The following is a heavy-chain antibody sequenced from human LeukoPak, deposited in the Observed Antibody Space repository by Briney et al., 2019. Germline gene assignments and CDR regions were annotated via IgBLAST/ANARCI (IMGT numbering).Heavy chain of an antibody. CDR2: INTDGSTT. CDR1: GFTFSSYW. Sequence: PGGSLRLSCAASGFTFSSYWMHWVRQAPGKGLVWVSRINTDGSTTSYADSVRGRFTISRDNAKNTLYLQMNSLRAEDTAVYYCAKGAAAAPPFDYWGREPWSPSPQ. CDR3: AKGAAAAPPFDY. J-gene: IGHJ4*02. D-gene: IGHD6-13*01. V-gene: IGHV3-74*01.